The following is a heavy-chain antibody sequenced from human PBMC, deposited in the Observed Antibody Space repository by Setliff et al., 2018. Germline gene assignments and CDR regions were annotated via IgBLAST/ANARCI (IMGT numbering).Heavy chain of an antibody. J-gene: IGHJ4*02. Sequence: TLSLTCTVSGGSISSGGYYWSWIRQHPGKGLEWIGYIYYSGSTYYNPSLKSRVTISVDTSKNQFSLKLSSVTAADTAVYYCARARYSGYVDYWGQGPLLTVSS. CDR1: GGSISSGGYY. V-gene: IGHV4-31*03. CDR3: ARARYSGYVDY. CDR2: IYYSGST. D-gene: IGHD5-12*01.